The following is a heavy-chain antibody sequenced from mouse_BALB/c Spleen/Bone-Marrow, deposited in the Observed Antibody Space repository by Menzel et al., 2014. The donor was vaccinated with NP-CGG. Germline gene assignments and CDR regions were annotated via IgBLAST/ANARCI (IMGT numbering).Heavy chain of an antibody. J-gene: IGHJ1*01. D-gene: IGHD1-1*01. CDR1: GYSITSGYY. Sequence: VQLKESGPGLVKPSQSLSLTCSVTGYSITSGYYWNWIRQFPGNKLEWMGYISYDGSNNYNPSLKNRISITRDTSKNQFFLKLNSVTTEDTATYYCARDHYYGSSFNWYFDVWGAGTTVTVSS. CDR2: ISYDGSN. V-gene: IGHV3-6*02. CDR3: ARDHYYGSSFNWYFDV.